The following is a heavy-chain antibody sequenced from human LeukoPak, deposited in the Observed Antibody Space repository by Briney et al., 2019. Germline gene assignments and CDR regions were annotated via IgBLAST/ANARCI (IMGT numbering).Heavy chain of an antibody. CDR1: GFTFSSYG. D-gene: IGHD2-2*01. CDR2: ISYDGSNK. V-gene: IGHV3-33*05. J-gene: IGHJ6*02. CDR3: ARDHRVVVVPAKDYYYGMDI. Sequence: GGSLRLSCAASGFTFSSYGMHWVRQAPGKGLEWVAVISYDGSNKYYADSVKGRFTISRDNSKNTLYLQMNSLRAEDTAVYYCARDHRVVVVPAKDYYYGMDIWGQGTTVTVSS.